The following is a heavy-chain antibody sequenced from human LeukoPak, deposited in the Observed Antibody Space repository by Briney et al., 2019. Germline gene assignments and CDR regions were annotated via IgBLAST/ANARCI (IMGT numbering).Heavy chain of an antibody. Sequence: PGGSLRLSCAASGFTFSSYWMSWVRQAPGKGLEWVANIKQDGSEKYYVDSVKGRFTISRDNAKNSLYLQMNSLRAEDTAVYYCARGQALEVPAAIAPLRYYYYGMDVWGQGTTVTVSS. CDR3: ARGQALEVPAAIAPLRYYYYGMDV. J-gene: IGHJ6*02. CDR1: GFTFSSYW. D-gene: IGHD2-2*02. V-gene: IGHV3-7*04. CDR2: IKQDGSEK.